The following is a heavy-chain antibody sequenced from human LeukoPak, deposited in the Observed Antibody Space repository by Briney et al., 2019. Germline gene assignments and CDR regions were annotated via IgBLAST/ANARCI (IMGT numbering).Heavy chain of an antibody. CDR3: AREYTGSDYFDY. CDR2: IGDTRTTI. Sequence: GGSLRLSCAASGFTFSSYGMNWVRQAPGKGLEWVSYIGDTRTTIYYADSVKGRFTISRDIAKNSLYLQMNSLRTEDTAVYYCAREYTGSDYFDYWGQETLVTVSS. D-gene: IGHD5-12*01. V-gene: IGHV3-48*03. CDR1: GFTFSSYG. J-gene: IGHJ4*02.